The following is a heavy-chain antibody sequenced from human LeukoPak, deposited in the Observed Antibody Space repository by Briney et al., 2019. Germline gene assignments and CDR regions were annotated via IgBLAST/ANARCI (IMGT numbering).Heavy chain of an antibody. CDR2: IWYDGSNK. Sequence: GGSLRLSCAASGFTFSSYGMHWVRQAPGKGLEWVAVIWYDGSNKYYADSVKGRFTISRDNAKNSLYLQMNSLRAEDTALYYCARDAHYYDSSGYVPYMDVWGKGTTVTVSS. V-gene: IGHV3-33*01. D-gene: IGHD3-22*01. J-gene: IGHJ6*03. CDR3: ARDAHYYDSSGYVPYMDV. CDR1: GFTFSSYG.